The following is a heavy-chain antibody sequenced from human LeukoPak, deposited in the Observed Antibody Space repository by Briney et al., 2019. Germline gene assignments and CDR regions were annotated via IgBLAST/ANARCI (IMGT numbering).Heavy chain of an antibody. CDR3: AKVSGYAYFDY. J-gene: IGHJ4*02. CDR2: ISGGGIRR. CDR1: GFTFSSYG. Sequence: GGSLRLSCAASGFTFSSYGMTWVRQAPGKGLEWVSDISGGGIRRDYADSVKGRFTISRDNSKNTLYLQMNSLRAEDTAVYYCAKVSGYAYFDYWGPGTLVTVSS. V-gene: IGHV3-23*01. D-gene: IGHD3-3*01.